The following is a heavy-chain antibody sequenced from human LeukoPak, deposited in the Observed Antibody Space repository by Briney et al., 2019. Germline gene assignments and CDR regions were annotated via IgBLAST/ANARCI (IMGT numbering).Heavy chain of an antibody. CDR1: GGSISSGDYY. CDR3: ARGEQLVGWYFDL. Sequence: PSQTLSLTCTVSGGSISSGDYYWSWIRQPPGKGLEWIGYIYYSGSTYYNPSLKSRVTISVDTSKNQFSLKLSSVTAADTAVYYCARGEQLVGWYFDLWGRGTLVTVSS. V-gene: IGHV4-30-4*08. D-gene: IGHD6-6*01. J-gene: IGHJ2*01. CDR2: IYYSGST.